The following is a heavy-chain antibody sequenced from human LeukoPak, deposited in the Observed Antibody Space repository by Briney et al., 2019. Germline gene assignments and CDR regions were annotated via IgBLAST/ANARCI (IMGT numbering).Heavy chain of an antibody. D-gene: IGHD3-22*01. CDR1: GDSLSHYY. Sequence: PSETLSLTCAVSGDSLSHYYWTWIRQPPGEGLEWIGYIYSSGDTRFSPSLKNRVTISLDASRSLFSLRLTSVTAADTAVYFCARGGHYYEEIVWGQGILVTVSS. CDR2: IYSSGDT. V-gene: IGHV4-59*01. J-gene: IGHJ4*02. CDR3: ARGGHYYEEIV.